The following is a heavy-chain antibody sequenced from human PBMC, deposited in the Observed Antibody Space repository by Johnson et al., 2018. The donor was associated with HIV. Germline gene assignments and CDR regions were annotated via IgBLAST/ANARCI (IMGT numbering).Heavy chain of an antibody. J-gene: IGHJ3*02. Sequence: VQLVESGGGVVQPGGSLRLSCAASGFIVSSNYMSWVRQAPGKGLEWVSVIYSGGSTYYADSVKGRFTISRDNSKNTLYLQMNSLRAEDTALYYCARARAGSGWYETAFDIWGQGTMVTVSS. CDR2: IYSGGST. D-gene: IGHD6-19*01. CDR3: ARARAGSGWYETAFDI. V-gene: IGHV3-53*01. CDR1: GFIVSSNY.